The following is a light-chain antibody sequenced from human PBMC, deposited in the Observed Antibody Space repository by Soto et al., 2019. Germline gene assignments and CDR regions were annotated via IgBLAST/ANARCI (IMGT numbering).Light chain of an antibody. J-gene: IGKJ1*01. Sequence: MQLTQSRSSLMASVGDRVTITCRASQCISSYLAWYQQKPGKAPKLLIYAASTLQSGVPSRFSGSGSGTDVTLTISSLQPEDFATYYCQQLNSLPRTFGQGTKVEIK. CDR1: QCISSY. V-gene: IGKV1-9*01. CDR3: QQLNSLPRT. CDR2: AAS.